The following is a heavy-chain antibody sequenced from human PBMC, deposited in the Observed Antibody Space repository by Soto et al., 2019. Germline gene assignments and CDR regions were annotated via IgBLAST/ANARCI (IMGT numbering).Heavy chain of an antibody. CDR1: GFTFSSYS. D-gene: IGHD3-3*02. V-gene: IGHV3-21*01. CDR2: ISSSSSYI. Sequence: PGGSLRLSCAASGFTFSSYSMNWVRQAPGKGLEWVSSISSSSSYIYYADSVKGRFTISRDTAKNSLYLQMNSLRAEDTAVYYCASDFSIFGVANYGMDVWGQGTTVTVSS. CDR3: ASDFSIFGVANYGMDV. J-gene: IGHJ6*02.